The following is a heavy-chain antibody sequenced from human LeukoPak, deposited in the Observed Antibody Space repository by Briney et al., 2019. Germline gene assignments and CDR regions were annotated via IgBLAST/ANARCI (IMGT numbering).Heavy chain of an antibody. Sequence: QSGGSLRLSCAASGFTFSSYWMSWVRQAPGKGLEWVANIKQDGSEKYYVASVKGRFTISRDNAKNSLYLQMNSLRAEDTAVYYCARDGNYDFWSGYKNWFDPWGQGTLVTVSS. CDR1: GFTFSSYW. J-gene: IGHJ5*02. CDR3: ARDGNYDFWSGYKNWFDP. CDR2: IKQDGSEK. V-gene: IGHV3-7*01. D-gene: IGHD3-3*01.